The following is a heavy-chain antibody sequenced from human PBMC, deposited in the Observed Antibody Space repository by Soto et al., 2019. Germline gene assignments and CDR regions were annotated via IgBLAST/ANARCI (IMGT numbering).Heavy chain of an antibody. CDR2: IWYDGRNK. V-gene: IGHV3-33*01. CDR3: ARDQQQLVKGMDV. CDR1: GFTFSSYG. Sequence: QVQLVESGGGVVQPGRSLRLSCAASGFTFSSYGMHWVRQAPGKGLEWVAVIWYDGRNKYYADSVKGRFTISRDNSKNTLYLQMNSLRAEDTAVYYCARDQQQLVKGMDVWGQGTTVTVSS. J-gene: IGHJ6*02. D-gene: IGHD6-13*01.